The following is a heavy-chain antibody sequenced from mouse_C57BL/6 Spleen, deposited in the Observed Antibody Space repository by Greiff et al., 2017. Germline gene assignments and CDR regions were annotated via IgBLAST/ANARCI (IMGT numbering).Heavy chain of an antibody. V-gene: IGHV1-81*01. J-gene: IGHJ3*01. CDR1: GYTFTSYG. D-gene: IGHD1-1*01. CDR3: ARYYGSEAWFAY. Sequence: VQLQQSGAELARPGASVKLSCKASGYTFTSYGISWVKQRTGQGLEWIGEIYPRSGNTYYNEKFKGKATLTADKSSSTAYMELRSLTSEDSAVYFCARYYGSEAWFAYWGQGTLVTVSA. CDR2: IYPRSGNT.